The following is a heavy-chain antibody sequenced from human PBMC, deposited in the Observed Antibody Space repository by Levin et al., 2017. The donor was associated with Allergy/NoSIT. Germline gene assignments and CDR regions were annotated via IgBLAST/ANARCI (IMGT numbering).Heavy chain of an antibody. Sequence: AASVKVSCKASGYAFTSYAMNWVRQAPGQGLEWMGWINTNTGNPTYAQGFTGRFVFSLDTSVSTAYLQISSLKADDTAIYYGARGGTWETRTLLYYWGQGTLVTVSS. D-gene: IGHD2-2*02. V-gene: IGHV7-4-1*02. CDR3: ARGGTWETRTLLYY. J-gene: IGHJ4*02. CDR1: GYAFTSYA. CDR2: INTNTGNP.